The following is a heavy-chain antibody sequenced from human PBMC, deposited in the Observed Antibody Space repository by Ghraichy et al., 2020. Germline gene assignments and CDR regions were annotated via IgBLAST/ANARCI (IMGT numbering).Heavy chain of an antibody. V-gene: IGHV3-48*03. CDR3: AIEGPGGMIDY. CDR2: ISSIGNTI. Sequence: GGSLRLSCAASGYSFSSYDMNWVRQAPGKGPEWVAYISSIGNTIYYADSVKGRFTISRDNAKNSLYLQMNSLRAEDTAVYYCAIEGPGGMIDYWGQGTLVTVSS. D-gene: IGHD3-10*01. CDR1: GYSFSSYD. J-gene: IGHJ4*02.